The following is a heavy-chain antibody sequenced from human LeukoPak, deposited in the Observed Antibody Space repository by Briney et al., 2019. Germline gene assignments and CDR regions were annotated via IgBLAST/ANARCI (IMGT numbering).Heavy chain of an antibody. CDR1: GFTVSSNY. CDR3: ARVGLLWFGELLGAFDI. CDR2: IYSGGST. V-gene: IGHV3-66*01. Sequence: GGSLRLSCAASGFTVSSNYMSWVRQAPGKGLEWVSVIYSGGSTYYADSVKGRFTISRDNSKNTLYLQMNSLRAEDTAVYYCARVGLLWFGELLGAFDIWGQGTVVTVSS. J-gene: IGHJ3*02. D-gene: IGHD3-10*01.